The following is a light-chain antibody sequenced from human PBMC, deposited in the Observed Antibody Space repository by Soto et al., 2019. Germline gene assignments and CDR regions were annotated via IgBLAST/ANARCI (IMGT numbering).Light chain of an antibody. J-gene: IGKJ1*01. Sequence: DKVMAQSPAALSVSRGGSVTRCCRASQSIGSNLAWFQQKRGQTPRLLIYGASARATGVPDRFSGSGSGTEFTLTVDRLEPEDFAVYYCHQYGSSPQTFGRGTKV. CDR2: GAS. CDR3: HQYGSSPQT. CDR1: QSIGSN. V-gene: IGKV3-15*01.